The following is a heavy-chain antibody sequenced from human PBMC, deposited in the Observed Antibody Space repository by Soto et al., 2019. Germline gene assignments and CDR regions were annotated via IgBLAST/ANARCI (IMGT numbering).Heavy chain of an antibody. D-gene: IGHD3-10*01. Sequence: GASVKVSCKASGGTFSSYTISWVRQAPGQGLEWMGRIIPILGITNYAQKFQGRVTITADKSTSTAYMELSSLRSEDTAVYYCATSYGSGSRPFDNWGQGTLVTVSS. V-gene: IGHV1-69*02. J-gene: IGHJ5*02. CDR1: GGTFSSYT. CDR2: IIPILGIT. CDR3: ATSYGSGSRPFDN.